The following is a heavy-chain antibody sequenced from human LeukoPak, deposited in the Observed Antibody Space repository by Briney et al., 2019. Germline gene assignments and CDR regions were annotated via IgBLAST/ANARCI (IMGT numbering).Heavy chain of an antibody. CDR1: GFTFSSYS. D-gene: IGHD3-22*01. CDR3: ARDPVPIIVVTLVY. V-gene: IGHV3-21*01. CDR2: IRSSSSNI. Sequence: GGSLRLSCAASGFTFSSYSMNWVRQAPGKGLEWVSSIRSSSSNIYYADSVKGRFTISRDNAKNSLYLQMNSLRAEDTAVYYCARDPVPIIVVTLVYRGEGNPWTASS. J-gene: IGHJ4*02.